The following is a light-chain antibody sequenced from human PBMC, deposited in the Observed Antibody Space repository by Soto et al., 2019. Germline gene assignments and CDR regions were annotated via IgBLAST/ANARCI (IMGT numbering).Light chain of an antibody. CDR1: QSISSN. Sequence: DIVMTQSPSSLSASVGDRVTIACRASQSISSNLNWYQQKPGQAPKLILYTAPILQSGIPSRFSGSRSGTDFTLTIASLQLEDFATYYCQQCNSCPRTFGQGTKVEIK. J-gene: IGKJ1*01. V-gene: IGKV1-39*01. CDR3: QQCNSCPRT. CDR2: TAP.